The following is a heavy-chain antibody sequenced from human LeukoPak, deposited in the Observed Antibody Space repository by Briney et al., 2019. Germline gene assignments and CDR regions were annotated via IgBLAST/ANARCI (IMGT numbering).Heavy chain of an antibody. CDR2: ISSSGSTI. Sequence: PGGSLRLSCAASGFTFSSYAMSWIRQAPGKGLEWVSYISSSGSTIYYADSVKGRFTISRDNAKNSLYLQMNSLRAEDTAVYYCARAFSLRFPFDYWGQGTLVTVSS. CDR3: ARAFSLRFPFDY. CDR1: GFTFSSYA. V-gene: IGHV3-11*01. J-gene: IGHJ4*02. D-gene: IGHD3-3*01.